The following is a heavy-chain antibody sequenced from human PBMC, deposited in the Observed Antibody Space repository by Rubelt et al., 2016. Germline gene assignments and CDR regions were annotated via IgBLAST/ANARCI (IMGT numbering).Heavy chain of an antibody. Sequence: EVQLVESGGGLVQPGGSLRLSCAASGFTFSSYEMNWVRQAPGKGLEWVSYISSSGSTIYYADPGKGLFTISRDNAKNSLYLQMNGLRAEDTAVYYCARSDIVATITDYWGQGTLVTVSS. CDR3: ARSDIVATITDY. J-gene: IGHJ4*02. D-gene: IGHD5-12*01. V-gene: IGHV3-48*03. CDR1: GFTFSSYE. CDR2: ISSSGSTI.